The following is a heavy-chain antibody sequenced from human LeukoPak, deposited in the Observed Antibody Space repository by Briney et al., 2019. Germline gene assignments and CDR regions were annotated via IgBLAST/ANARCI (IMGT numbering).Heavy chain of an antibody. Sequence: GGSLRLSCAASGFTFSDYYMSWIRQAPGKGLEWVSYISSSGSTIYYADSVKGRFTISRDNAKDSLYLQMNSLRVEDTAVYYCARDWSVGPRGIDYWGQGTLVTVSS. J-gene: IGHJ4*02. CDR1: GFTFSDYY. CDR2: ISSSGSTI. CDR3: ARDWSVGPRGIDY. V-gene: IGHV3-11*04.